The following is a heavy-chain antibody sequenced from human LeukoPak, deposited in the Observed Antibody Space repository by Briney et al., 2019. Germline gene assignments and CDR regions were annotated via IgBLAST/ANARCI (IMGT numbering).Heavy chain of an antibody. V-gene: IGHV3-11*01. Sequence: GGSLRLSCAASGFTFSDYYMSWMRQAPGKGLEWVSYISSSGSTIYYADSVKGRFTISRDNAKNSLYLQMNNLRAEDTAVYYCARDNPPSTGNYFDYFQHWGQGTLVTVSS. CDR2: ISSSGSTI. D-gene: IGHD1-7*01. CDR1: GFTFSDYY. CDR3: ARDNPPSTGNYFDYFQH. J-gene: IGHJ1*01.